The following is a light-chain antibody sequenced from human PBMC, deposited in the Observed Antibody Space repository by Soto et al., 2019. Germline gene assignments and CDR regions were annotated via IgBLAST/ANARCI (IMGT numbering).Light chain of an antibody. CDR2: GVS. Sequence: EIVLTQSPGTLSLSLGQRATLSCRASQRLSASDIAWYQQKPGQAPKFLIYGVSSRATGIPDRFSGSGSGTDFTLTISRLEPEDFAVYHCQQYGSSPLITFGQGTRLENK. J-gene: IGKJ5*01. CDR1: QRLSASD. CDR3: QQYGSSPLIT. V-gene: IGKV3-20*01.